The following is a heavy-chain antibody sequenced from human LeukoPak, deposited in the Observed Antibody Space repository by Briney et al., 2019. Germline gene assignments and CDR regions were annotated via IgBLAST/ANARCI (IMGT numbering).Heavy chain of an antibody. J-gene: IGHJ4*02. Sequence: AAVKVSCKSSGYTFTGYYMHLVRQAPAQGLEWMGVINPNSGGTNYAQKFQGRVTMTRETSIRTAYMELSRLRSDDTAVYYCASGPGSYYPSVDYWAQGPLVTLST. CDR3: ASGPGSYYPSVDY. V-gene: IGHV1-2*02. CDR1: GYTFTGYY. CDR2: INPNSGGT. D-gene: IGHD3-10*01.